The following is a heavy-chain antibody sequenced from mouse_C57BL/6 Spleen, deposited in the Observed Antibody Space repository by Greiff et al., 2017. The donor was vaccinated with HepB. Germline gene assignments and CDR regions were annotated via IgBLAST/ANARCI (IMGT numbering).Heavy chain of an antibody. CDR1: GYTFTSYW. J-gene: IGHJ3*01. D-gene: IGHD2-5*01. Sequence: QVQLQPGAELVMPGASVKLSCKASGYTFTSYWMHWVKQRPGQGLEWIGEIDPSDSYTNYNQKFKGKSTLTVDKSSSTAYMQLSSLTSEDSAVYYCARSGSNFPAYWGQGTLVTVSA. V-gene: IGHV1-69*01. CDR3: ARSGSNFPAY. CDR2: IDPSDSYT.